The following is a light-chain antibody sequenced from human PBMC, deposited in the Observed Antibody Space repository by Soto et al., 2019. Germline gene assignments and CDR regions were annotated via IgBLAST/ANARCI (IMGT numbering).Light chain of an antibody. J-gene: IGKJ2*03. CDR2: KAS. Sequence: IQMTQSPSTLSASVGDRVSITCRASQTIFSWLAWYQQRPGKAPSLLIYKASSLESGVPSRYSGSGSGTEFTLTISGLQPDDLATYYCQQYNSYPYSFGQGTKLEI. CDR1: QTIFSW. CDR3: QQYNSYPYS. V-gene: IGKV1-5*03.